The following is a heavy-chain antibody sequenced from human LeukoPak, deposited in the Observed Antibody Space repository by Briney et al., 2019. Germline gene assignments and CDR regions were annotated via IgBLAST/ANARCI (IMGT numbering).Heavy chain of an antibody. CDR3: ARVGSTDSPHAFDI. Sequence: GGSLRLSCAASGFTFSSYWMDWVRQAPGKGLVWVSGINSDGRTTRYAESVKGRFTISRDNAKNTLYLQMNSLRAEDTPVYYCARVGSTDSPHAFDIWGQGTMVTVSS. CDR1: GFTFSSYW. V-gene: IGHV3-74*01. J-gene: IGHJ3*02. CDR2: INSDGRTT. D-gene: IGHD2-21*02.